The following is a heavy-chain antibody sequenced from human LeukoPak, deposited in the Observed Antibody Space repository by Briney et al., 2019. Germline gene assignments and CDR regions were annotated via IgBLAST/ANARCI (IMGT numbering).Heavy chain of an antibody. J-gene: IGHJ5*02. CDR3: TRSQPAAIRVRWFEP. D-gene: IGHD2-2*02. CDR1: GGTFSSYA. Sequence: SVKVSCKASGGTFSSYAISWVRQAPRQGLEWMGGIIPIFGTANYAQKFQGRVTITTDESTSTAYMERSSLRSEDTDVYYCTRSQPAAIRVRWFEPWGQGTLVTVSS. CDR2: IIPIFGTA. V-gene: IGHV1-69*05.